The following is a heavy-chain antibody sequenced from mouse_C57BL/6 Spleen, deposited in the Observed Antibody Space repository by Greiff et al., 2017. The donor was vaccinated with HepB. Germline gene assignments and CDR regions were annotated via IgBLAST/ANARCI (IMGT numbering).Heavy chain of an antibody. D-gene: IGHD1-1*01. CDR1: GYAFTNYL. CDR3: ARPYYGYAMDY. CDR2: INPGSGGT. Sequence: VQLQQSGAELVRPGTSVKVSCKASGYAFTNYLIEWVKQRPGQGLEWIGVINPGSGGTNYNEKFKGKATLTADKSSSTAYMQLSSLTSEDSAVYFCARPYYGYAMDYWGQGTSVTVSS. V-gene: IGHV1-54*01. J-gene: IGHJ4*01.